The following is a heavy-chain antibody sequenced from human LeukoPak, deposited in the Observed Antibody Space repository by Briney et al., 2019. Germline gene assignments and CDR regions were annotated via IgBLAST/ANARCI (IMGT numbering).Heavy chain of an antibody. CDR3: ARSCTSCHATVDDAFDI. CDR2: IYYSGST. J-gene: IGHJ3*02. V-gene: IGHV4-30-4*08. D-gene: IGHD2-2*01. Sequence: PSETLSLTCTVSGGSISSGDYYWSWIRQPPGKGLEWIGYIYYSGSTYYNPSLKSRVTISVDTSKNQFSLKLSSVTAADTAVYYCARSCTSCHATVDDAFDIWGQGTMVTVSS. CDR1: GGSISSGDYY.